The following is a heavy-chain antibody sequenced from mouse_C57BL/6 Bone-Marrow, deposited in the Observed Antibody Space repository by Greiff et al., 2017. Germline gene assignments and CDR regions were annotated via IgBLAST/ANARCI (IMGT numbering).Heavy chain of an antibody. D-gene: IGHD1-1*01. V-gene: IGHV5-17*01. J-gene: IGHJ1*03. CDR3: ARRFDYYGSSYGYFDV. CDR2: ISSGSSTI. CDR1: GFTFSDYG. Sequence: EVKLMESGGGLVKPGGSLKLSCAASGFTFSDYGMHWVRQAPEKGLEWVAYISSGSSTIYYADTVKGRFTISRDNAKNTLFLKMTSLRSEDTAMYYCARRFDYYGSSYGYFDVWGTGTTVTVSS.